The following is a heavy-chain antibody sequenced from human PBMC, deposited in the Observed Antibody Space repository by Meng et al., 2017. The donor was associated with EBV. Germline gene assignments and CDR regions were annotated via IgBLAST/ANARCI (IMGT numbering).Heavy chain of an antibody. Sequence: LVKAGAEVKKPGASGKVSCKASGYTFTGYYMHWVRQAPGQGLEWMGRINPNSGGTNYAQKFQGRVTMTRDTSISTAYMELSRLRSDDTAVYYCAREAITNYDILTGYPDYWGQGTLVTVSS. D-gene: IGHD3-9*01. CDR3: AREAITNYDILTGYPDY. CDR1: GYTFTGYY. J-gene: IGHJ4*02. V-gene: IGHV1-2*06. CDR2: INPNSGGT.